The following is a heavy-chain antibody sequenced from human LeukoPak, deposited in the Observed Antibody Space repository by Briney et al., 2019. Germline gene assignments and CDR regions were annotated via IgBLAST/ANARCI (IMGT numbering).Heavy chain of an antibody. CDR1: GFTFSTYV. D-gene: IGHD6-13*01. V-gene: IGHV3-30*18. CDR3: AKDDIAAAGFDH. Sequence: PGGSLTLSCAASGFTFSTYVMHWVRQAPGKGLEWVAVISYDGSNKDYADSVKGRFTISRDNFKNTLYLEMNSLRAEDTAVYCCAKDDIAAAGFDHWGQGTLVTVSS. CDR2: ISYDGSNK. J-gene: IGHJ4*02.